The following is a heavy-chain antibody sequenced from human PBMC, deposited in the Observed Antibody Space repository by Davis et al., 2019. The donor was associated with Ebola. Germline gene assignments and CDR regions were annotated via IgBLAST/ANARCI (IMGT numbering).Heavy chain of an antibody. CDR3: ARESLGGMDV. CDR1: GFIFSSYV. CDR2: SSGSGGST. Sequence: GESLKISCAASGFIFSSYVMSWVRQAPGKGLEWVSASSGSGGSTYYADSVKGRFTISRENAKNSLYLQINSLRAGDTAVYYCARESLGGMDVWGKGTTVTVSS. V-gene: IGHV3-23*01. D-gene: IGHD3-16*01. J-gene: IGHJ6*04.